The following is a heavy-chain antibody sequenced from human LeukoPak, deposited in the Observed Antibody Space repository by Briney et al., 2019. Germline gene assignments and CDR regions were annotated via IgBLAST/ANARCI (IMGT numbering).Heavy chain of an antibody. CDR3: AKFLPTHIVVANYYFDY. CDR1: GFTFSSYA. D-gene: IGHD2-21*01. Sequence: GGSLRLSCAASGFTFSSYAMSWVRQAPGKGLEWVSAISGSGGSTYYADSVKGRFTISRDNSKNTLYLQMNSLRAGDTAVYYCAKFLPTHIVVANYYFDYWGQGTLVTVSS. J-gene: IGHJ4*02. CDR2: ISGSGGST. V-gene: IGHV3-23*01.